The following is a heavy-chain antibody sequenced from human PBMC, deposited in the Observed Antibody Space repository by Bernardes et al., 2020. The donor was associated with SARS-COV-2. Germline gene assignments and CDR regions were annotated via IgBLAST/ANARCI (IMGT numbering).Heavy chain of an antibody. V-gene: IGHV3-21*01. D-gene: IGHD3-3*01. CDR2: FSSGGSYI. CDR1: GFTFSRYW. CDR3: ARDTGDYDFWTGYGYFDS. Sequence: GGSLRLSCAASGFTFSRYWMSWIRQAPGKGLEWVASFSSGGSYIYYADSVKGRFTISRDNAKNSLDLQMNSLRAEDTAVYYCARDTGDYDFWTGYGYFDSWGQGTLVTVSP. J-gene: IGHJ4*02.